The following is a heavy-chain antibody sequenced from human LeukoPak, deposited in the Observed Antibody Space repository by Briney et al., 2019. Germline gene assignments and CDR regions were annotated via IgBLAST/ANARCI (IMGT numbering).Heavy chain of an antibody. V-gene: IGHV4-39*07. CDR2: IYYDGST. CDR3: ARGRFLLWFGEFGNHNWFDP. D-gene: IGHD3-10*01. CDR1: GDSISRNNHY. J-gene: IGHJ5*02. Sequence: TSETLSLTCTVSGDSISRNNHYWGWIRQSTGKGLEWIGSIYYDGSTYYNPSLESRVTISVDTSKNQFSLKLSSVTAADTAAYYCARGRFLLWFGEFGNHNWFDPWGQGTLVTVSS.